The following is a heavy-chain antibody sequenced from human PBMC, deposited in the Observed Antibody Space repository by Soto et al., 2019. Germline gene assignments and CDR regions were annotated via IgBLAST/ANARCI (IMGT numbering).Heavy chain of an antibody. D-gene: IGHD6-25*01. CDR1: GFTFDDFA. Sequence: EVQLVESGGGLVQPGRSLRLSCAASGFTFDDFAMHWVRQAPGKGLGWVSGVDWNSGSTAYADSVKGRFTISRDNARNSLYLQMNSLRAEDTALYYCVKGRGSYEVKFGLGVWGQGTTVTVSS. V-gene: IGHV3-9*01. J-gene: IGHJ6*02. CDR3: VKGRGSYEVKFGLGV. CDR2: VDWNSGST.